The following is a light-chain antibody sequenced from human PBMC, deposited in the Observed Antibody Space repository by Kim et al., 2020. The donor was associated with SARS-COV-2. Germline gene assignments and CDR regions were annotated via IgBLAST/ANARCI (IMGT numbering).Light chain of an antibody. CDR2: GAS. J-gene: IGKJ2*01. CDR1: QSVSSS. Sequence: LSASVGDRVTITCRASQSVSSSLGWYQQKPGKAPKRLIYGASRLESGVPSRFSGSGSGTEFTLTINSLQPDDFATYYCQQYINYYTFGQGTKLEI. CDR3: QQYINYYT. V-gene: IGKV1-5*01.